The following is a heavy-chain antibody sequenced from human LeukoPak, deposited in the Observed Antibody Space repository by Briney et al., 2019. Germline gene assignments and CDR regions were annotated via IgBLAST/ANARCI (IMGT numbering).Heavy chain of an antibody. D-gene: IGHD6-19*01. CDR2: ISHSGTT. Sequence: PSETLSLTCIVSGGSIRTYSWNWIRQSPGKGLEWIGYISHSGTTSYRSSLKSRVTISVDTSKNQLSLKLASVTAADTAVYFCARWDDSAWAFGSWGPGTLVTVSS. J-gene: IGHJ4*02. CDR1: GGSIRTYS. V-gene: IGHV4-59*08. CDR3: ARWDDSAWAFGS.